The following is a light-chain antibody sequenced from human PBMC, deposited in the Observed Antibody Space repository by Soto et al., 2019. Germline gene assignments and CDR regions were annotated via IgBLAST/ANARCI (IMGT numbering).Light chain of an antibody. J-gene: IGLJ1*01. Sequence: QSVLTQPPSVSGAPGQRVAISCTGSSSNIGAEYDVHWYQQLPGTAPKRLIYGDNNRPSGVPVRFSGSKSVTSASLAITGLQPEDEADYYCLSYDSSMTTFVFGTVTKLTVL. CDR2: GDN. CDR1: SSNIGAEYD. CDR3: LSYDSSMTTFV. V-gene: IGLV1-40*01.